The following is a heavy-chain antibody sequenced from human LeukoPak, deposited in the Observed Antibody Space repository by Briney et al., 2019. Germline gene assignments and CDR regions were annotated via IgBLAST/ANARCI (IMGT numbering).Heavy chain of an antibody. Sequence: PGGSLRLSCAASGFTFSNAWMSWVRQAPGKGLERVGRIKSKTDGGTTDYAAPVKGRFTISRDDSKNTLYLQMNSLKTEDTAVYYCTTALRYFDWLSIDYWGQGTLVTVSS. V-gene: IGHV3-15*01. J-gene: IGHJ4*02. CDR1: GFTFSNAW. D-gene: IGHD3-9*01. CDR3: TTALRYFDWLSIDY. CDR2: IKSKTDGGTT.